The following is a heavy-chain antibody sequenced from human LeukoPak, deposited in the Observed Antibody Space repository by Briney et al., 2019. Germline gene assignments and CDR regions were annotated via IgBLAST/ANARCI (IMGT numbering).Heavy chain of an antibody. CDR2: IYYSGST. CDR3: AASGAPFPMDV. CDR1: GDSISRYY. D-gene: IGHD1-14*01. Sequence: PSETLSLTCTVSGDSISRYYWSWIRQPPGKGLEWIGYIYYSGSTNYNPSLKSRVTISVDTSKNQFSLKLSSVTAADTAVYYCAASGAPFPMDVWGKGTTVTVSS. J-gene: IGHJ6*03. V-gene: IGHV4-59*08.